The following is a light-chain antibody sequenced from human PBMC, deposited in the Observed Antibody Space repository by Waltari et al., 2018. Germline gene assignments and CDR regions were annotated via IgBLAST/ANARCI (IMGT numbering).Light chain of an antibody. J-gene: IGKJ3*01. CDR2: DAS. Sequence: AIQLTQSPSSLSASLGDRVTITCRASQGIRSALAWYQQRPGKPPQFMIYDASTLHSGVPSRFSGSSSGTDFSLTINSLQPEDFATYYCQQYINYPFTFGPGTKVDFK. CDR1: QGIRSA. CDR3: QQYINYPFT. V-gene: IGKV1D-13*01.